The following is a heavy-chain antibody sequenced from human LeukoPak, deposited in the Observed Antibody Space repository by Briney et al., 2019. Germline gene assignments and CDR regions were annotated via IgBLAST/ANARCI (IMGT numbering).Heavy chain of an antibody. CDR1: GGSISSSSYY. V-gene: IGHV4-39*07. CDR2: IYYSGST. D-gene: IGHD3-10*01. CDR3: AREPMVRGVRGYFDY. Sequence: SQTLSLTCTVSGGSISSSSYYWGWIRQPPGKGLEWIGSIYYSGSTYYNPSLKSRVTISVDTSKNQFSLKLSSVTAADTAVYYCAREPMVRGVRGYFDYWGQGTLVTVSS. J-gene: IGHJ4*02.